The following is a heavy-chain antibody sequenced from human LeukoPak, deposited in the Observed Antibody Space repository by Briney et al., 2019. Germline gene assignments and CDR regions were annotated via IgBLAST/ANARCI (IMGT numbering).Heavy chain of an antibody. CDR1: GYTFTDYY. CDR2: ISPNSGGT. J-gene: IGHJ4*02. Sequence: ASVKVSCKASGYTFTDYYVHWVRQVPGQGLEWTGWISPNSGGTNYAQNFQGRVTMTTDTSTSTAYMELRSLRSDDTAVYYCARGPPYYYDSSGYYYFDYWGQGTLVTVSS. D-gene: IGHD3-22*01. CDR3: ARGPPYYYDSSGYYYFDY. V-gene: IGHV1-2*02.